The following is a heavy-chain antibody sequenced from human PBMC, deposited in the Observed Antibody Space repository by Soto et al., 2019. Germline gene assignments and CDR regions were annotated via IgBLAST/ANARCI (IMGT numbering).Heavy chain of an antibody. D-gene: IGHD6-19*01. J-gene: IGHJ6*02. Sequence: QVHLVESGGGVLQPGTSLRLSCAASGFTFTAHAMHWVRQAPGKGLEWVAVISYDGGHEYYADSVKGRFTISRDNSKNMVYLQVNSLRAEDTSIYYCARDDSSGWSDYYHGMDVWGRGRTVTVSS. CDR2: ISYDGGHE. CDR3: ARDDSSGWSDYYHGMDV. CDR1: GFTFTAHA. V-gene: IGHV3-30*04.